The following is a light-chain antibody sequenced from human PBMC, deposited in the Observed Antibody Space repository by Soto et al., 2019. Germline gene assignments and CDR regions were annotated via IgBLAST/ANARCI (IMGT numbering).Light chain of an antibody. CDR2: EVN. Sequence: QSALTQPASVSGSPGQSITISCSGTSSDVGSYNLVSWYQQLPGKAPKLIIYEVNERPSGISERFSGSKSGNTASLTISGLQGEDEADYYCCSYVGSSILMFGGGTKLTVL. V-gene: IGLV2-23*02. CDR3: CSYVGSSILM. J-gene: IGLJ3*02. CDR1: SSDVGSYNL.